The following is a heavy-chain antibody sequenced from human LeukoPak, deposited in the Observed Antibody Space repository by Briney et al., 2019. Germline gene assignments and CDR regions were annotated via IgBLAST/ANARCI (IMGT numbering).Heavy chain of an antibody. CDR1: GFTFSTFW. J-gene: IGHJ4*02. V-gene: IGHV3-7*01. CDR2: IKPDGSEK. Sequence: GGSLRLSCAASGFTFSTFWMSWVRQAPGKGLEWLAKIKPDGSEKLYADSVKGRFTIIRDNTKNSLYLQVNSLRAEDTAVYYCAGYSCTSTTCYLFDYWGQGTLVTVSA. CDR3: AGYSCTSTTCYLFDY. D-gene: IGHD2-2*01.